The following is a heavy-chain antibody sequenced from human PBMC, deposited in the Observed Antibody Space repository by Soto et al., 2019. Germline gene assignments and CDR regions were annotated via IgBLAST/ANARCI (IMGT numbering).Heavy chain of an antibody. J-gene: IGHJ4*02. V-gene: IGHV1-69*01. CDR3: TRGGSGYVWVNEF. Sequence: QEQLVQSGAEVKKPGSSVKVSCKASGGIFSSYAISWVRQAPGQGLEWMGGIIPIFGTANYAQKFQGRVTVTADESTNTAYMDLSSLKSEDTAIYYCTRGGSGYVWVNEFWGQGTLVTVSS. CDR2: IIPIFGTA. CDR1: GGIFSSYA. D-gene: IGHD3-22*01.